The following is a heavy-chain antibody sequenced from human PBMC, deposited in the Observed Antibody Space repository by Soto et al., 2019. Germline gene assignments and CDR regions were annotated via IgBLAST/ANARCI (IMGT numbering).Heavy chain of an antibody. Sequence: SVKVSCKASGGTFSSYAISWVRQAPGQGLEWMGGIIPIFGTANYAQKFQGRVTITADKSTSTAYMELSSLRSEDTAVYYCANRFYDYGGNSQGMDVWGQGTTVTVSS. J-gene: IGHJ6*02. V-gene: IGHV1-69*06. D-gene: IGHD4-17*01. CDR2: IIPIFGTA. CDR1: GGTFSSYA. CDR3: ANRFYDYGGNSQGMDV.